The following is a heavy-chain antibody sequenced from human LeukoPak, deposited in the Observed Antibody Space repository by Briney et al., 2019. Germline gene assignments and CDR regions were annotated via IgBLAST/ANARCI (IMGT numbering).Heavy chain of an antibody. Sequence: PGGSLRLSCAASGFTFSSYWMHWVRQAPGKGLVWVSRINSDGSGTSYADSVKGRFTISRDNAKNTLYLQMNSLRAEDTAVYYCARDLYDSSGYDTPGSPSYYYYMDVWGKGTTVTVSS. CDR1: GFTFSSYW. V-gene: IGHV3-74*01. J-gene: IGHJ6*03. CDR2: INSDGSGT. D-gene: IGHD3-22*01. CDR3: ARDLYDSSGYDTPGSPSYYYYMDV.